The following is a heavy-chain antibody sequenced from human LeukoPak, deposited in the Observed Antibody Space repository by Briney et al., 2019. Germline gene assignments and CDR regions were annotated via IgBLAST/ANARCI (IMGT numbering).Heavy chain of an antibody. Sequence: SVKVTRKASGGTFSTYAISWLRQAPGQGLEWMGRIIPILGIANYAQKFQGRVTITADKSTSTAYMELSSLRSADAAVYYCARTATGDFIAAAGTGYYYGMDVWGQGTTVTVSS. J-gene: IGHJ6*02. D-gene: IGHD6-13*01. CDR2: IIPILGIA. CDR1: GGTFSTYA. CDR3: ARTATGDFIAAAGTGYYYGMDV. V-gene: IGHV1-69*04.